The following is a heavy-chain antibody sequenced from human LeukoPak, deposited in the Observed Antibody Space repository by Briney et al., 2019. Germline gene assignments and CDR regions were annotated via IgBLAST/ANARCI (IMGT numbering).Heavy chain of an antibody. D-gene: IGHD3-16*02. CDR2: INHSGST. Sequence: PSETLSLTCAVYGGSFSGYYWSWIRQPPGKGLEWMGEINHSGSTNYNPSLKSRVTISVDTSKNQFSLKLSSVTAADTAVYYCARGPLYYDYVWGSYRKRYDAFDIWGQGTVVTVSS. V-gene: IGHV4-34*01. CDR1: GGSFSGYY. J-gene: IGHJ3*02. CDR3: ARGPLYYDYVWGSYRKRYDAFDI.